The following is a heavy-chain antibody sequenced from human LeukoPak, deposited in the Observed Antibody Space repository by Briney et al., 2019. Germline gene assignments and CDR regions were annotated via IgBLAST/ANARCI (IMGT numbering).Heavy chain of an antibody. D-gene: IGHD5-18*01. CDR1: GFIFSKAW. CDR2: VKSKAAGGTT. CDR3: TTDYIVDTTMGVFDY. Sequence: PGGSLRLSCAASGFIFSKAWMSWVHQAPGKGLEWVGRVKSKAAGGTTDYAAAVKGRFSISRDDSKNTLYMQMNSLKIEDTAVYYCTTDYIVDTTMGVFDYWGQGTLVTVSS. V-gene: IGHV3-15*01. J-gene: IGHJ4*02.